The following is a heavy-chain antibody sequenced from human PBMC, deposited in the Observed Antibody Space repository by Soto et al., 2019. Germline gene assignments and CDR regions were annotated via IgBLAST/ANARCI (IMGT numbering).Heavy chain of an antibody. CDR1: EFTFSDYY. Sequence: GGSLRLSCAASEFTFSDYYMSWIRQAPGKGLEWVSYISSSGTIIYYADSVKGRFTISRDNAKNSLYLQMNSLRAEDTAVYYCARDLGYYDSSGYFDYWGRGTLVTVSS. CDR3: ARDLGYYDSSGYFDY. J-gene: IGHJ4*02. V-gene: IGHV3-11*01. D-gene: IGHD3-22*01. CDR2: ISSSGTII.